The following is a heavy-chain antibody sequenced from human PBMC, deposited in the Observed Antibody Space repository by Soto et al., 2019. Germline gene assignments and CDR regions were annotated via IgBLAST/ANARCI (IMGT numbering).Heavy chain of an antibody. CDR3: ARGKDIVVVVAATAPDAFDI. CDR2: INPSGGST. Sequence: ASVKVSCKASGYTFTSYYMHWVRQAPGQGLEWMGIINPSGGSTSYAQKFQGRVTMTRDTSTSTVYMELSSLRSEDTAVYYCARGKDIVVVVAATAPDAFDIWGQGTMVTVSS. CDR1: GYTFTSYY. D-gene: IGHD2-15*01. V-gene: IGHV1-46*03. J-gene: IGHJ3*02.